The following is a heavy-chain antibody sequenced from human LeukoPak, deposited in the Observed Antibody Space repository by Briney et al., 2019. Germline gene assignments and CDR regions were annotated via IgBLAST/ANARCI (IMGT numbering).Heavy chain of an antibody. V-gene: IGHV1-69*13. J-gene: IGHJ6*03. D-gene: IGHD3-10*01. Sequence: SVKVSCKASGGTFSSYAISWVRQAPGQGLEWMGGIIPIFGTANYAQKFQGRVTITADESTSTAYMELSSLRSEDTAVYYCARFFSEATMVRGPKRRPYYYYYMDVWGKGTTVTISS. CDR2: IIPIFGTA. CDR3: ARFFSEATMVRGPKRRPYYYYYMDV. CDR1: GGTFSSYA.